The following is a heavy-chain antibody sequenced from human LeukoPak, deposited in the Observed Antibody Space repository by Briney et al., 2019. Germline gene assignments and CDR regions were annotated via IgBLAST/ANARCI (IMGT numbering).Heavy chain of an antibody. CDR2: INWNGGST. CDR3: ARGGSGSYYLDY. CDR1: GFTFDDYG. Sequence: GGSLRLSCAASGFTFDDYGMSWVRQAPGKGLEWVSGINWNGGSTGYADSVKGRFTISRDNSKNTLYLQMNSLRAEDTAVYYCARGGSGSYYLDYWGQGTLVTVSS. D-gene: IGHD1-26*01. V-gene: IGHV3-20*04. J-gene: IGHJ4*02.